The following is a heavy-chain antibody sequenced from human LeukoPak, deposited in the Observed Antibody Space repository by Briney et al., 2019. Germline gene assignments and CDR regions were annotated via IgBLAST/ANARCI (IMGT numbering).Heavy chain of an antibody. J-gene: IGHJ4*02. CDR1: GFTFSDYW. D-gene: IGHD1-1*01. CDR3: ARDRHRNDLEY. V-gene: IGHV3-7*04. Sequence: GGSLRLSCEDSGFTFSDYWMNWVRQAPGKGLEWVANINQGGSEKQYVDSVKGRFIISRDNAKKSSYLQMNSLRVEDTAVYYCARDRHRNDLEYWGQGTLVTVSS. CDR2: INQGGSEK.